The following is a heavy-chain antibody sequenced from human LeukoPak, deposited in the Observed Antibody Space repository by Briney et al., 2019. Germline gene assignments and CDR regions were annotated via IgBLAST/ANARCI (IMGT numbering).Heavy chain of an antibody. CDR2: INPISGAT. D-gene: IGHD6-6*01. J-gene: IGHJ4*02. V-gene: IGHV1-2*02. CDR1: GYTFSAYY. Sequence: ASMKVSCKASGYTFSAYYMYWVRQAPGQGLEWMGWINPISGATNYAQKFQGRVTMTRDTSISTAYVDLSTLTSDDAAVYYCARSYSSSAPHFDSWGQGTLVTVSS. CDR3: ARSYSSSAPHFDS.